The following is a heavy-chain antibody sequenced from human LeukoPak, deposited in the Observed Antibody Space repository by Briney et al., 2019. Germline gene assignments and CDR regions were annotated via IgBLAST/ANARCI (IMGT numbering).Heavy chain of an antibody. CDR1: GYTFSSYG. V-gene: IGHV1-18*01. D-gene: IGHD1-26*01. Sequence: ASVKVSCKASGYTFSSYGITWVRQAPGQGLEWKGWISTYNGNTNYAQKLQGRVTMTTDTSTSTAYMELRSLRSDDTAVYYCARISGSYYADWFDPWGQGTLVTVSS. J-gene: IGHJ5*02. CDR2: ISTYNGNT. CDR3: ARISGSYYADWFDP.